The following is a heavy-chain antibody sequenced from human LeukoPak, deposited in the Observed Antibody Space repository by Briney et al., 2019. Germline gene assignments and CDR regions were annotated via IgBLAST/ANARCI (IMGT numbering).Heavy chain of an antibody. CDR1: GFTFDDYA. CDR2: ISWNSGSI. J-gene: IGHJ4*02. CDR3: ARVGAIIP. V-gene: IGHV3-9*01. D-gene: IGHD3-10*01. Sequence: GGSLRLSCAASGFTFDDYAMHWVRQAPGKGLEWVSGISWNSGSIGYADSVKGRFTISRDNSKNTLYLQMNSLRAEDTAVYYCARVGAIIPWGQGTLVTVSS.